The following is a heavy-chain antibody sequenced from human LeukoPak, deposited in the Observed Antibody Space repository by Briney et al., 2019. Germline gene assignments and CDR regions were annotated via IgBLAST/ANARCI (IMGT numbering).Heavy chain of an antibody. CDR2: IKQDGSEK. CDR1: GFTFSSYW. V-gene: IGHV3-7*01. D-gene: IGHD3-10*01. J-gene: IGHJ6*02. CDR3: ARVTSMVRGVIAHCYYYGMDV. Sequence: GGSLRLSCAASGFTFSSYWMSWVRQAPGKGLEWVANIKQDGSEKHYVDSVKGQFTISRDNAKNSLYLQMNSLRVEDTAVYYCARVTSMVRGVIAHCYYYGMDVWGQGTTVTVSS.